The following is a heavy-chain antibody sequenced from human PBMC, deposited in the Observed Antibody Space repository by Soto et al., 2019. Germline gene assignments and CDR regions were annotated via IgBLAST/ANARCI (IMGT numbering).Heavy chain of an antibody. CDR1: GGSISSSSYY. CDR2: IYYSGST. Sequence: XXTLSLPFTVSGGSISSSSYYWGCIRQPPGKGLEWIGSIYYSGSTYYNPSLKSRVTISVDTSKNQFSLKLSSVTAADTAVYYCARQDIVVVVAATRIDYWGQGTLVTVSS. D-gene: IGHD2-15*01. CDR3: ARQDIVVVVAATRIDY. J-gene: IGHJ4*02. V-gene: IGHV4-39*01.